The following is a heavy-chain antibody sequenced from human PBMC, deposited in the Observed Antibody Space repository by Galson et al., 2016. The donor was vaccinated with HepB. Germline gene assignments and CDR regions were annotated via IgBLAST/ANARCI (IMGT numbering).Heavy chain of an antibody. Sequence: SLRLSCAASGFTFSSYWMHWVRQAPGKGLVWVSRINSDGSSTIYADSVKGRFTISRDNAKNTLYLQMNSLRAEDTAVYYCAREGGQWLERFDYWGQGTLVTGSS. D-gene: IGHD6-19*01. CDR2: INSDGSST. V-gene: IGHV3-74*01. CDR1: GFTFSSYW. J-gene: IGHJ4*02. CDR3: AREGGQWLERFDY.